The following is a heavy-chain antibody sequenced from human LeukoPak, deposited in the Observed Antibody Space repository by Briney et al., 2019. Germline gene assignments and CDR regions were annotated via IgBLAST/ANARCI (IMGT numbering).Heavy chain of an antibody. J-gene: IGHJ4*02. D-gene: IGHD3-10*01. V-gene: IGHV4-34*01. CDR2: INQSGST. CDR3: AINDGSGSYYKSDY. Sequence: SETLSLTCAVYGGSFSGYYWSWIRQPPGKGLEWIGEINQSGSTNYNPSLKSRVTISIDTSKNQFSLKLTSVTAADTAVYYCAINDGSGSYYKSDYWGQGALVTVSS. CDR1: GGSFSGYY.